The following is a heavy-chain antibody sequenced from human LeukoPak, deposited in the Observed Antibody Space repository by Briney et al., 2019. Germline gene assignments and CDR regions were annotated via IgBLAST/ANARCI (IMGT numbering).Heavy chain of an antibody. D-gene: IGHD3-22*01. V-gene: IGHV3-23*01. Sequence: PGGSLRLSCAASGFTFSSYAMSWVRQAPGKGLEWVSAISGSGGSTYYADSVKGRFTISRDNSKNTLYLQMNSLRAEDTAVYYWAKLSSGYSYDGPVDYWGQGTLVTVSS. CDR3: AKLSSGYSYDGPVDY. CDR1: GFTFSSYA. CDR2: ISGSGGST. J-gene: IGHJ4*02.